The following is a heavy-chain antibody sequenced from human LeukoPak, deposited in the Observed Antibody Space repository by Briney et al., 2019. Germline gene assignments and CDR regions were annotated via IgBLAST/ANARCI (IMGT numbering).Heavy chain of an antibody. Sequence: QPGGSLRLSCAASGFTFSSYAMHWVRQAPGKGLEWVAVISYDGSNKYYADSVKGRFTISRDNSKNTLYLQMNSLRAEDTAVYYCASKHYYGSGSSAEYFQHWGQGTLVTVSS. V-gene: IGHV3-30-3*01. CDR2: ISYDGSNK. J-gene: IGHJ1*01. D-gene: IGHD3-10*01. CDR1: GFTFSSYA. CDR3: ASKHYYGSGSSAEYFQH.